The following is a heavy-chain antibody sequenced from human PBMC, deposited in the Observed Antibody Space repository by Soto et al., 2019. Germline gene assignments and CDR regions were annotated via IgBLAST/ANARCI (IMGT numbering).Heavy chain of an antibody. Sequence: ASVKVSCKASGYTFTSYGISWVRQAPGQGLEWMGWISAGNGNANFAQKLQGRVTMTTDTSTRTAYMELRSLRSDDTAVYYCARDSGTGDWFDPWGQGTLVTVSS. D-gene: IGHD7-27*01. V-gene: IGHV1-18*01. CDR3: ARDSGTGDWFDP. CDR1: GYTFTSYG. CDR2: ISAGNGNA. J-gene: IGHJ5*02.